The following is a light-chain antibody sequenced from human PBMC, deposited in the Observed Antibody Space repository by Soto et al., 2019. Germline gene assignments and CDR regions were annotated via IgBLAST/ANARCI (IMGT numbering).Light chain of an antibody. CDR3: QQYNNWPPWT. Sequence: EIVMTQSPATLSVSPGARATLSCRASQSVSSNLAWYQQKPGQAPRLLIYGESTRATGIPATFSGSGSGTEFPITISSLQSEDLEVYYCQQYNNWPPWTFGQGTKVEIK. CDR1: QSVSSN. J-gene: IGKJ1*01. V-gene: IGKV3-15*01. CDR2: GES.